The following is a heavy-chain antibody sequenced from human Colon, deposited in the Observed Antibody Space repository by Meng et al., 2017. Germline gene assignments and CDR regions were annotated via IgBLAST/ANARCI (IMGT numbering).Heavy chain of an antibody. V-gene: IGHV4-34*01. J-gene: IGHJ5*02. CDR3: ARDSGYDKNWFDP. D-gene: IGHD5-12*01. Sequence: VQVQQWGAGLLKPSETLSRTCAVYGGSFSGYYWSWIRQPPGKGLEWIGEINHSGSTNYNPSLKSRVTISVDTSKNQFSLKLSSVTAADTAVYYCARDSGYDKNWFDPWGQGTQVTVSS. CDR1: GGSFSGYY. CDR2: INHSGST.